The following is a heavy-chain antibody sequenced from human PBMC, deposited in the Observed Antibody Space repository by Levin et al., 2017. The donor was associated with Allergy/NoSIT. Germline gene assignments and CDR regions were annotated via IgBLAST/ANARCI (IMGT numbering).Heavy chain of an antibody. J-gene: IGHJ6*02. V-gene: IGHV4-30-4*01. CDR3: ARVSTSLYYYYGMDV. CDR1: GGSISSGDYY. Sequence: ASQTLSLTCTVSGGSISSGDYYWSWIRQPPGKGLEWIGYIYYSGSTYYNPSLKSRVTISVDTSKNQFSLKLSSVTAADTAVYYCARVSTSLYYYYGMDVWGQGTTVTVSS. CDR2: IYYSGST.